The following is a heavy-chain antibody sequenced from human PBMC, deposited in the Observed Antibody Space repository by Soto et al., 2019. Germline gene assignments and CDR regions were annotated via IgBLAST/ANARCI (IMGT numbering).Heavy chain of an antibody. V-gene: IGHV3-7*01. CDR1: GFTFSSYW. D-gene: IGHD2-2*01. J-gene: IGHJ4*02. CDR2: IKQDGSEK. Sequence: GGSLRLSCAASGFTFSSYWMSWVRQAPGKGLEWVANIKQDGSEKYYVDSVKGRFTISRDNAKNSLYLQMNSLRAEDTAVYYCARDEQGPAAVRNFDYWGQGTLVTVSS. CDR3: ARDEQGPAAVRNFDY.